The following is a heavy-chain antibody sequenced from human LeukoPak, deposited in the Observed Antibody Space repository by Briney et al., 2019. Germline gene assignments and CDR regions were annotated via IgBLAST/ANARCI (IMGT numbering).Heavy chain of an antibody. CDR3: AGGVVVVTSHFDY. J-gene: IGHJ4*02. Sequence: PGGSLRLSCAASGFTFSSYSMNWVRQAPGKGLEWFSAISGSGGSTYYADSVKGRFTISRDNSKNTLYLQMNSLRAEDTAVYYCAGGVVVVTSHFDYWGQGTLVTVSS. D-gene: IGHD3-22*01. CDR1: GFTFSSYS. V-gene: IGHV3-23*01. CDR2: ISGSGGST.